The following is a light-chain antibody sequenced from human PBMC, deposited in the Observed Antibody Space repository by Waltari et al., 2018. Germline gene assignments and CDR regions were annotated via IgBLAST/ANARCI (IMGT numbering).Light chain of an antibody. Sequence: SYELTQSPSVSVSPGQTASIICSGDKLGNKYACWYQQKPGQSPVLAIYQDSQRPSGIPERFSGSNSGNTATLTISGTQAMDEADYYCQAWDSSTVVFGGGTKLTVL. J-gene: IGLJ2*01. V-gene: IGLV3-1*01. CDR2: QDS. CDR1: KLGNKY. CDR3: QAWDSSTVV.